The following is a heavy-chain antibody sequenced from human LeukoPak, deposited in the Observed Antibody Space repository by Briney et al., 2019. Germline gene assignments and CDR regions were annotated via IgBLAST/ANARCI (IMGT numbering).Heavy chain of an antibody. J-gene: IGHJ4*02. Sequence: PSETLSLTCAVYGGSFSGYYWSWIRQPPGKGLEWIGEINHSGSTKYSPSLKSRVTISVDTSENQFSLKLTSVTAADTAVYYCARAADYHGSGSQLGYWGQGILVTVSS. CDR3: ARAADYHGSGSQLGY. V-gene: IGHV4-34*01. CDR2: INHSGST. D-gene: IGHD3-10*01. CDR1: GGSFSGYY.